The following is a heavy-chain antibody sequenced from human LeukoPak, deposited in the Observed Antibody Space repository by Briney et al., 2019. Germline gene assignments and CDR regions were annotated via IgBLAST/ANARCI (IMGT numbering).Heavy chain of an antibody. D-gene: IGHD6-19*01. CDR2: IYSGGST. Sequence: QAGGSLRLSCADSGFTVSSNYMRWVRQAPGKGLEWVSVIYSGGSTHYADSVKGRFTISRDNAKNSLYLQMNSLRAEDTAVYYCARCYSGWSRIDSWGQGTLVTVSS. CDR1: GFTVSSNY. CDR3: ARCYSGWSRIDS. V-gene: IGHV3-66*01. J-gene: IGHJ4*02.